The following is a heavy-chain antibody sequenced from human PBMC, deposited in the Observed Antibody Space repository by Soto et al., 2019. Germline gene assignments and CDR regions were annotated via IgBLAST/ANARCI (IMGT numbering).Heavy chain of an antibody. CDR1: GGTFSIYT. D-gene: IGHD2-15*01. CDR3: AREGPPDIAWFDP. V-gene: IGHV1-69*01. CDR2: SA. Sequence: QVQLVQSGAEVKKPGSSVKVSCKASGGTFSIYTISWVRNAPGQGLEWMGGSANSAQKFQGRLTVTADESTSTVYLELSSLTSEDTAVYYCAREGPPDIAWFDPWGQGTLVSVSS. J-gene: IGHJ5*02.